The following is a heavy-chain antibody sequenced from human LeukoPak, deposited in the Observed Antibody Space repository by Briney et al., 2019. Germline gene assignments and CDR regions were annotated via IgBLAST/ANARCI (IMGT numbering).Heavy chain of an antibody. CDR1: GGSFSGYY. J-gene: IGHJ4*02. CDR2: INHRRST. Sequence: PSETLSLTCAVYGGSFSGYYWSWIRQPPGKGLEWIGEINHRRSTNYNPSLKSLVTISVDTSKNQFSLKLSSVTAADTAVYYCARIRRIAGPIDYWGQGTLVTVSS. D-gene: IGHD6-13*01. CDR3: ARIRRIAGPIDY. V-gene: IGHV4-34*01.